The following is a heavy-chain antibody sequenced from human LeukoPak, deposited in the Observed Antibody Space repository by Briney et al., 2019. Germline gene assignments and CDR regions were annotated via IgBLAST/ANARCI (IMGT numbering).Heavy chain of an antibody. V-gene: IGHV3-48*03. D-gene: IGHD5-18*01. CDR3: AREDTAMVSAFDI. J-gene: IGHJ3*02. CDR2: ISSSGSTI. Sequence: PGGSLRLSCAASGFTFSSYEMNWVRQAPGKGLEWVSYISSSGSTIYYADSVKGRFTISRDNAKNSLYLQMNSLRAEDTAVYYCAREDTAMVSAFDIWGQGTMVTVSS. CDR1: GFTFSSYE.